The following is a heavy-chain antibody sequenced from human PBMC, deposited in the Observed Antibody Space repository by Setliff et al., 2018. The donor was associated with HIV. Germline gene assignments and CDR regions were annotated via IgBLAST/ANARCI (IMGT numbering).Heavy chain of an antibody. Sequence: PSETLSLTCTVSGGSISSSSYYWGWIRQPPGKGLEWIGNIYYSGSTYYNPSLKSRVAISVDTSKNQFSLKLSSVTAADTAVYYCARGLTSVAGWGQGTLVTVSS. CDR2: IYYSGST. CDR3: ARGLTSVAG. D-gene: IGHD6-19*01. J-gene: IGHJ4*02. V-gene: IGHV4-39*01. CDR1: GGSISSSSYY.